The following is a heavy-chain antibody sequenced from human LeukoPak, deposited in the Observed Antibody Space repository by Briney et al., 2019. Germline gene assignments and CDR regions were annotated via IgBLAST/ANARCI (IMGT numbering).Heavy chain of an antibody. D-gene: IGHD3-10*01. CDR3: ARDSLFHYYFDY. CDR2: VNSDGSNT. Sequence: GGSLRLSCAASGFTFSSHWMHWVRHAPGKGLVWVSRVNSDGSNTYYADSVKGRFTISRDNAKNTLYLQMNSLRAEDTAAYYCARDSLFHYYFDYWGQGTLVTGSS. CDR1: GFTFSSHW. V-gene: IGHV3-74*01. J-gene: IGHJ4*02.